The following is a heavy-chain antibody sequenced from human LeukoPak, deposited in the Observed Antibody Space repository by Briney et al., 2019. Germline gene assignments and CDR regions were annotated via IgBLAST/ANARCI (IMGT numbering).Heavy chain of an antibody. J-gene: IGHJ4*02. Sequence: GGSLRLSCAASGFTFSSYTMSWVRGAPGKGLEWVSSISSSINYIYHADSVKGRFTISRDDAQNSVYLQMNSLKDEDTAVYYCARSRTSSPYDKNLNFWGQGTLVIVSS. CDR3: ARSRTSSPYDKNLNF. V-gene: IGHV3-21*01. CDR1: GFTFSSYT. CDR2: ISSSINYI. D-gene: IGHD1-14*01.